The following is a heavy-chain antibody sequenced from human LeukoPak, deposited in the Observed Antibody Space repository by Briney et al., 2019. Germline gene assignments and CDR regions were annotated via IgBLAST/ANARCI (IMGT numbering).Heavy chain of an antibody. Sequence: SETLSLTCAVSGGSISSGGYSWSWLRQPPGKGLEWIGYIYHSGSTYYNPSLKSRVTISVDRSKNQFSLKLSSVTAADTAVYYCASSTIMITFGGADAFDIWGQGTMVTVSS. CDR1: GGSISSGGYS. J-gene: IGHJ3*02. CDR2: IYHSGST. D-gene: IGHD3-16*01. V-gene: IGHV4-30-2*01. CDR3: ASSTIMITFGGADAFDI.